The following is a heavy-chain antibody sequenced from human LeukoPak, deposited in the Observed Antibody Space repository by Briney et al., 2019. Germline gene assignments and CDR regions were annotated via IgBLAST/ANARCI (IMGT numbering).Heavy chain of an antibody. J-gene: IGHJ3*02. Sequence: SETLSLTCTVSGGSISSYYWSWIRQPPGKGLEWIGYIYYSGSTNYNPSLKSRVTISVDTSKNQFSLKLSSVTAADTAVYYCARDLGFSSDAFDIWGQGTMVTVSS. CDR1: GGSISSYY. CDR2: IYYSGST. D-gene: IGHD5-12*01. CDR3: ARDLGFSSDAFDI. V-gene: IGHV4-59*01.